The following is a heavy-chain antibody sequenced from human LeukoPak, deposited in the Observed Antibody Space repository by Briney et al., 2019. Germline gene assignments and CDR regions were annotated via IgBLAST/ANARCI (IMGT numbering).Heavy chain of an antibody. CDR3: ARVSPRELMFDY. CDR1: GYTFTSYY. J-gene: IGHJ4*02. CDR2: INPSGGST. V-gene: IGHV1-46*01. D-gene: IGHD1-26*01. Sequence: GASVKVSCKASGYTFTSYYMHWVRQAPGQGLERMGIINPSGGSTSYAQKFQGRVTMTRDTSTSTVYMELSSLRSEDTAVYYCARVSPRELMFDYWGQGTLVTVSS.